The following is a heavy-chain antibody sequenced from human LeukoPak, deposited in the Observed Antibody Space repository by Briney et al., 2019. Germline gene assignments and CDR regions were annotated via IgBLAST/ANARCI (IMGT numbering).Heavy chain of an antibody. CDR2: INSDGSST. D-gene: IGHD6-6*01. Sequence: GGSLRLSCAASGFTFSSYWMHWVRQAPGKGLVWVSRINSDGSSTGYADSVKGRFTISRDNAKNTLYLQMNSLRVGDTAVYYCARGGRSIAARIFWYFDLWGRGTLVTVSS. V-gene: IGHV3-74*01. CDR1: GFTFSSYW. J-gene: IGHJ2*01. CDR3: ARGGRSIAARIFWYFDL.